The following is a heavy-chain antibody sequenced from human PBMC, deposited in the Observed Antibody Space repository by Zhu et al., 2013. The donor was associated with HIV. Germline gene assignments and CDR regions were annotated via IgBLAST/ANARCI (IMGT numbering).Heavy chain of an antibody. J-gene: IGHJ4*02. CDR3: ARGLPXIDY. CDR2: MNPNSGNT. Sequence: QVQLVQSGAEVKNPGASAKVSCKASGYTFTSYDINWVRQATGQGLEWMGWMNPNSGNTGYAQKFQGRVTMTRNTSISTAYMDLSSLKSEDTAVYYCARGLPXIDYVGPGNPGHRLL. V-gene: IGHV1-8*01. CDR1: GYTFTSYD.